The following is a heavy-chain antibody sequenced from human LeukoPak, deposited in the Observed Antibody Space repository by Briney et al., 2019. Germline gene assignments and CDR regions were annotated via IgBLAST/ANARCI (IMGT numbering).Heavy chain of an antibody. CDR1: GGSISSSSYY. D-gene: IGHD1-26*01. CDR3: ASSGSYYPYL. CDR2: IYYSGST. Sequence: SETLSLTCTVSGGSISSSSYYWGWIRQPPGKGLEWIGSIYYSGSTYYNPSLKSRITISVDTSKNQFSLKLSSVTAADTAMYYCASSGSYYPYLWGRGTLVTVSS. V-gene: IGHV4-39*01. J-gene: IGHJ2*01.